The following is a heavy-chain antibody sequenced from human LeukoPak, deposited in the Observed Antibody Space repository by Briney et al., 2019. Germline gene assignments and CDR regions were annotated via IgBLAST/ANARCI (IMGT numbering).Heavy chain of an antibody. J-gene: IGHJ5*02. CDR3: ARDGTLVVPAARENWFDP. CDR2: INPNSGGT. V-gene: IGHV1-2*02. D-gene: IGHD2-2*01. CDR1: GYTFTGYY. Sequence: GASVKVSCKASGYTFTGYYMHWVRQAPGQGLEWMGWINPNSGGTNYAQKFQGRVTMTRDTSISTAYMELSRLRSDDTAVYYCARDGTLVVPAARENWFDPWGQGTLVTVSS.